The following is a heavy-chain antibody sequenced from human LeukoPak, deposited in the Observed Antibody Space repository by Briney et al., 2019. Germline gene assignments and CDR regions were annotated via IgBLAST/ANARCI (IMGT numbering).Heavy chain of an antibody. J-gene: IGHJ4*02. CDR1: GGSISSYY. V-gene: IGHV4-59*01. CDR3: ARSRGVVTPYDY. CDR2: IYHSGST. Sequence: PSETLSLTCTVSGGSISSYYWSWIRQPPGKGLEWIGYIYHSGSTNYYPSLKSRVTISGDTSKNQFSLRLNSVTAADTAVYYCARSRGVVTPYDYWGQGTLVTVSP. D-gene: IGHD4-23*01.